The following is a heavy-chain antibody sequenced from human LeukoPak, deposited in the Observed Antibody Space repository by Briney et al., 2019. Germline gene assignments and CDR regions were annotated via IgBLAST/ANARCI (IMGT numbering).Heavy chain of an antibody. D-gene: IGHD4-17*01. Sequence: PSQTLSLTCTVSGGSISSGSYYWSWIRQPAGKGLEWIGRIYTSGSTNYNPSLKSRVTISVDTSKNQFSLKLSSVTAADTAVYYCARQGTTGKDWFDPWGQGTLVTVSS. V-gene: IGHV4-61*02. J-gene: IGHJ5*02. CDR2: IYTSGST. CDR1: GGSISSGSYY. CDR3: ARQGTTGKDWFDP.